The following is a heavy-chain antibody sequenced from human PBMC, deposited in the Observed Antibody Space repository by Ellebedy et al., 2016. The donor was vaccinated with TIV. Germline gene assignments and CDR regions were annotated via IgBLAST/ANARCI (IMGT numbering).Heavy chain of an antibody. CDR3: ARDPGSSSAWYTVGGHYYYYMDV. J-gene: IGHJ6*03. V-gene: IGHV1-18*01. CDR1: GYTFTSFG. CDR2: ISAYSGNA. Sequence: AASVKVSCKASGYTFTSFGISWVRQAPGQGLEWMGWISAYSGNANHPQIFQGRVTMTAGTSTSTAYMELRSLRSGDTAVYYCARDPGSSSAWYTVGGHYYYYMDVWGKGTTVTVSS. D-gene: IGHD6-19*01.